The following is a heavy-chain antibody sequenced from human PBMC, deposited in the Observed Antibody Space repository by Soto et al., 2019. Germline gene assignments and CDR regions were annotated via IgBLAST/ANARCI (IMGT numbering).Heavy chain of an antibody. Sequence: SETLSLTCTVSGGSISSGGYYWSWIRQHPGKGLEWIGYIYYSGSTYYNPSLKSRVTISVDTSKNQFSLKLSSVTAADTAVYYCARAPPVTRGLYCFDYWGQGTLVTVSS. D-gene: IGHD4-17*01. V-gene: IGHV4-31*03. CDR2: IYYSGST. CDR3: ARAPPVTRGLYCFDY. J-gene: IGHJ4*02. CDR1: GGSISSGGYY.